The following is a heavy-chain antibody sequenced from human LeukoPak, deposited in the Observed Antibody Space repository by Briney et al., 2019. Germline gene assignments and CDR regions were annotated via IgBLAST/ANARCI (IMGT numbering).Heavy chain of an antibody. Sequence: SETLSLTCAVYGGSFSGYYWSWIRQPPGKGLEWIGEINHSGSTNYNPSLKSRVTISVDTSKNQFSLKLSSVTAADTAVYYCARGTHGDYRTNDYWGQGTLVTVSS. CDR1: GGSFSGYY. J-gene: IGHJ4*02. CDR2: INHSGST. CDR3: ARGTHGDYRTNDY. D-gene: IGHD4-17*01. V-gene: IGHV4-34*01.